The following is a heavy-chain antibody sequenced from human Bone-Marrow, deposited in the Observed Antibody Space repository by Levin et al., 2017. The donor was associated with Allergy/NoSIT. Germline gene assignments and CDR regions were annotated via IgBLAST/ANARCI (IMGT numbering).Heavy chain of an antibody. J-gene: IGHJ5*02. CDR2: IYYSGST. D-gene: IGHD3-22*01. V-gene: IGHV4-59*01. CDR3: ARDQQTYYYDSSGYYLRTRWHNWFDP. CDR1: GGSISSYY. Sequence: SETLSLTCTVSGGSISSYYWSWIRQPPGKGLEWIGYIYYSGSTNYNPSLKSRVTISVDTSKNQFSLKLSSVTAADTAVYYCARDQQTYYYDSSGYYLRTRWHNWFDPWGQGTLVTVSS.